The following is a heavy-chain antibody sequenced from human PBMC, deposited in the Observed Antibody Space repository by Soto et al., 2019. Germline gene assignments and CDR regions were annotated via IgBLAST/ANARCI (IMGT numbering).Heavy chain of an antibody. CDR2: ISSSGGGT. J-gene: IGHJ4*02. D-gene: IGHD3-22*01. CDR1: GFTFNSYA. V-gene: IGHV3-23*01. Sequence: GGSLRLSCAASGFTFNSYAMSWVRQAPGKGLEWVSAISSSGGGTYYADPVKGRFTISSDTSKNTLYLQMNSLRAEDTAVYYCAKARAVSGYYSAFDYWGQGTLVTVSS. CDR3: AKARAVSGYYSAFDY.